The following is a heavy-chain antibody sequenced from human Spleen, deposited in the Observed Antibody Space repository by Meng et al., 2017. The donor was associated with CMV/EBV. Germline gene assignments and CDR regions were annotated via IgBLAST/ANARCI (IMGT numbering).Heavy chain of an antibody. J-gene: IGHJ6*02. V-gene: IGHV1-2*02. CDR1: GYTFTDYY. CDR2: IIPNSGGT. CDR3: ARTFTSYTTSRADYGMDV. Sequence: ASVKVSCKASGYTFTDYYIHWVRQAPGQGLEWMGWIIPNSGGTNCAQSFRGRVTMTRDMSINTAYMELSSLRSEDTAMYYCARTFTSYTTSRADYGMDVWGQGTTVTVSS. D-gene: IGHD6-13*01.